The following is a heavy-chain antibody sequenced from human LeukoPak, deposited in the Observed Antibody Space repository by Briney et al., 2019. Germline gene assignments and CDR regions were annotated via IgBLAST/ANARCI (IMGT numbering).Heavy chain of an antibody. CDR2: IRYDGSSK. V-gene: IGHV3-30*02. CDR3: ARGGPAAGRFDY. J-gene: IGHJ4*02. Sequence: GSLRXXCAASGFTFSRYGMHWVRQAPGKGLEWVAFIRYDGSSKYYADSVKGRFTISRDNSKNTLYLQMNSLRAEDTAVYYCARGGPAAGRFDYWGQGTLVTVSS. CDR1: GFTFSRYG. D-gene: IGHD6-13*01.